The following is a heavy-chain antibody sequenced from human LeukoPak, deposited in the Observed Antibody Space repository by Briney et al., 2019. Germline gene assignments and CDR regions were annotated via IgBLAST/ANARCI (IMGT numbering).Heavy chain of an antibody. Sequence: SSETLSLTCSVSGGSISSYYWRWIRQPAGKGLEWIGRFYAGGSPHYNPSLKSRVTMSIDTSKNQFSLKLTFVSAADTAVYYCAREVWEADAFDIWGQGTVVTVSS. CDR3: AREVWEADAFDI. J-gene: IGHJ3*02. CDR1: GGSISSYY. D-gene: IGHD3-16*01. V-gene: IGHV4-4*07. CDR2: FYAGGSP.